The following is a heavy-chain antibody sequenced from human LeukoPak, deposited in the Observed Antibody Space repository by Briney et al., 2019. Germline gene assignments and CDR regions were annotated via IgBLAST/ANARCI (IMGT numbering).Heavy chain of an antibody. Sequence: PGGSLRLSCTASGFVSSNYMSWVRQTPGKGLEWVSVIYSGGITYYADSVKGRFTVSRDNSKNTVYLEMNSLRAEDTAVYYRARSSMAVAGTLDYWGQGTLVTVSS. V-gene: IGHV3-66*01. J-gene: IGHJ4*02. CDR2: IYSGGIT. CDR1: GFVSSNY. D-gene: IGHD6-19*01. CDR3: ARSSMAVAGTLDY.